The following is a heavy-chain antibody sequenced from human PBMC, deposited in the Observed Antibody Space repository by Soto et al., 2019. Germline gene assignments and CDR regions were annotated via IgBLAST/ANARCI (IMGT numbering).Heavy chain of an antibody. V-gene: IGHV1-46*01. J-gene: IGHJ6*02. Sequence: ASLKVSCKSSGYTFINYYVHWVQQAPGQGLEWMGMINPSGGRTTYPQKFQGRVTMTRDTSTSTVYVELSSLRSDDTAVFYCAREKASTSLLTHYYYAMDVWGQGTTVTVSS. CDR1: GYTFINYY. CDR3: AREKASTSLLTHYYYAMDV. CDR2: INPSGGRT.